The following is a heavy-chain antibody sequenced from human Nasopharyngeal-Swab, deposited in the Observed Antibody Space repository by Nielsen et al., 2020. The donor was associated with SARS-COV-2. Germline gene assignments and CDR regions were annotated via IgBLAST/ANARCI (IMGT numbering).Heavy chain of an antibody. CDR1: GFGFSAFA. CDR2: AGGNDGST. J-gene: IGHJ4*02. Sequence: GGSLRLSCAASGFGFSAFAMSGVSQAPGKGLEWVSAAGGNDGSTFYADSVRGRFTISRDNSKNTLYLQMNSLRAEDTALYYCAKKYGTRGWYVGLDYWGQGTQVTVSS. V-gene: IGHV3-23*01. CDR3: AKKYGTRGWYVGLDY. D-gene: IGHD6-19*01.